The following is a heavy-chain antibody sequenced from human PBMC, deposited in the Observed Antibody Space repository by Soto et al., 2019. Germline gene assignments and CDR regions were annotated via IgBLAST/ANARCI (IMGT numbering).Heavy chain of an antibody. D-gene: IGHD1-1*01. CDR3: ASDRFSDNTPTKFDS. CDR1: GVVPGSDAAY. J-gene: IGHJ4*02. Sequence: TLSRTCTVCGVVPGSDAAYWSWLRQHPGKGLEWIGHIYHTGSTYYNPSLKSRVVISLDTSQNQFFLRLSSVTAADTAVYFCASDRFSDNTPTKFDSWGQDALVPISS. CDR2: IYHTGST. V-gene: IGHV4-31*03.